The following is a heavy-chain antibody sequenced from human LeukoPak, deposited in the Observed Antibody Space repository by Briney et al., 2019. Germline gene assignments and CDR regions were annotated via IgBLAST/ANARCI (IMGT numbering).Heavy chain of an antibody. CDR1: GYTFTSYD. CDR3: ASPGEYYYDSSGYYKYFQH. CDR2: MNPNSGNT. J-gene: IGHJ1*01. Sequence: ASVKVSCKASGYTFTSYDINWVRQATGQGLEWMGWMNPNSGNTGYAQKFQGRATMTRNTSISTAYMGLSSLRSEDTAVYYCASPGEYYYDSSGYYKYFQHWGQGTLVTVSS. D-gene: IGHD3-22*01. V-gene: IGHV1-8*01.